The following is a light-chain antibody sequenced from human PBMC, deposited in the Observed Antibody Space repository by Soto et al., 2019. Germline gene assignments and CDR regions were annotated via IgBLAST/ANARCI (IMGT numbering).Light chain of an antibody. CDR3: QQYVASPLT. Sequence: EIVLRQSPDTLSLSPGERATLSCGASQSLTSRSLAWYQQKPGLAPRLLIYETSTRATGIPERFSGGGSGTDFTLTIGRLDPEDSAVYYCQQYVASPLTFGGGPKVEI. V-gene: IGKV3D-20*01. CDR1: QSLTSRS. CDR2: ETS. J-gene: IGKJ4*02.